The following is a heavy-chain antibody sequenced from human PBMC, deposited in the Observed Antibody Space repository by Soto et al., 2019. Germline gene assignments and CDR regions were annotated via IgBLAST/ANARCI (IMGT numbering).Heavy chain of an antibody. V-gene: IGHV3-53*01. CDR1: GFTVSSNY. CDR2: IYSGGST. D-gene: IGHD6-19*01. J-gene: IGHJ4*02. CDR3: ARVDSDSSGWPQNN. Sequence: GGSLRLSCAASGFTVSSNYMSWVRQAPGKGLEWVSVIYSGGSTYYADSVKGRFTISRDNSKNTLYLQMNGLRAEDTAVYYCARVDSDSSGWPQNNWGQGTLVTVSS.